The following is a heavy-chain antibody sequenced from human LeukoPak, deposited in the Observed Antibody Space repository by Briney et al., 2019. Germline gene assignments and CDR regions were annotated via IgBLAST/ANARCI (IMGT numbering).Heavy chain of an antibody. CDR3: AKDQCSSTSCYDPSDY. CDR1: GFTFSSYA. Sequence: PGGSLRLSCAASGFTFSSYAMSWVRQAPGKGLEWVSAISGSGGSTYYADSVKGRFTISRDNSKNTLYLQMNSLRAEDTAVYYCAKDQCSSTSCYDPSDYWGQGTLVTVSS. J-gene: IGHJ4*02. D-gene: IGHD2-2*01. CDR2: ISGSGGST. V-gene: IGHV3-23*01.